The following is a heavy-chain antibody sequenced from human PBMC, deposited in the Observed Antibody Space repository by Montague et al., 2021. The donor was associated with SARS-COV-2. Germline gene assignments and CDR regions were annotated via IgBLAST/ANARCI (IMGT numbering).Heavy chain of an antibody. Sequence: SETLSLTCTVSGGSIFSNSFYWGRIRQSPGQGLEWIGNVLSSGSTFYNPSLRSRVTMSEDMSKNQFSLKLMSVTAADTAVYYCARSTVGTSHFDYWGQGTLVTVSS. V-gene: IGHV4-39*01. D-gene: IGHD1-26*01. J-gene: IGHJ4*02. CDR1: GGSIFSNSFY. CDR3: ARSTVGTSHFDY. CDR2: VLSSGST.